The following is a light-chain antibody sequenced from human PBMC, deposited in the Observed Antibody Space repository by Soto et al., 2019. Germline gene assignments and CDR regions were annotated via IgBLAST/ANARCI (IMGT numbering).Light chain of an antibody. Sequence: EIVLTQSPGTLSLSPGERVILSCRASQSVSSSYVAWYQQKPGQAPRLLINGASSRATGIPDRFSGSGSRKDFTLTISRLEPEDFAVYYCQQYGSSPYTFGQGTKLEIK. CDR1: QSVSSSY. CDR2: GAS. J-gene: IGKJ2*01. CDR3: QQYGSSPYT. V-gene: IGKV3-20*01.